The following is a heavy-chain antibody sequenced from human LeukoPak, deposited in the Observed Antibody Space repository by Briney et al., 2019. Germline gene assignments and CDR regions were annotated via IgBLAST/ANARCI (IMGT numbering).Heavy chain of an antibody. Sequence: GGSLRLSCAASGFTFSSYGMHWVRQAPGKGQERVAVISYHGSNKYYADSVKGRFTISRDSSKNTLYLQMNSLRAEDTAMYYCAKGHSSGWYYFDYWGQGTLVTVSS. CDR3: AKGHSSGWYYFDY. D-gene: IGHD6-19*01. J-gene: IGHJ4*02. V-gene: IGHV3-30*18. CDR2: ISYHGSNK. CDR1: GFTFSSYG.